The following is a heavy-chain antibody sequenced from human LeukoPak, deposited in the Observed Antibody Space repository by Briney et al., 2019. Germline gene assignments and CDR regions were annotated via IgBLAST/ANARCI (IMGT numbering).Heavy chain of an antibody. CDR2: IIPIFGTA. CDR1: GGTFSSYA. CDR3: ARPVGYCSSTSCPMDV. V-gene: IGHV1-69*05. Sequence: GASVKVSCKASGGTFSSYAISWVRQAPGQGLEWMGGIIPIFGTANYAQKFQGRVTITTDESTSTAYMELSSLRSEDTAVYYCARPVGYCSSTSCPMDVWGKGTTVTVSS. D-gene: IGHD2-2*01. J-gene: IGHJ6*04.